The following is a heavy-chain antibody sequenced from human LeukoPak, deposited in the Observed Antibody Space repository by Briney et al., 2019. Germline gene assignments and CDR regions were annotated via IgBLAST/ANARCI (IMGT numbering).Heavy chain of an antibody. D-gene: IGHD3-22*01. CDR1: GFTFSNYA. CDR3: AKRGVVIRVILVGFHKEAYYFDS. V-gene: IGHV3-23*01. J-gene: IGHJ4*02. CDR2: ISGSGGST. Sequence: PGGSLRLSCAASGFTFSNYAMHWVRQAPGKGLEWVAGISGSGGSTNYADSVKGRFTISRDNPKNTLFLQMNSLRAEDTAVYFCAKRGVVIRVILVGFHKEAYYFDSWGQGALVTVSS.